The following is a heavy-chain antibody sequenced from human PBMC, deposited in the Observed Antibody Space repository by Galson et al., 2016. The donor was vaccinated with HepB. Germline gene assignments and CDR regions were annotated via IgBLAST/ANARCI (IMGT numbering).Heavy chain of an antibody. J-gene: IGHJ4*02. Sequence: SLRLSCAATGFTFSTQSMNWVRQAPGKGLEWVSSIISTGASISYADSVKGRFTISRDNAKNLLYLQMNSLRVEDTAVYYCARDFTYWGPGTLVTISS. CDR3: ARDFTY. V-gene: IGHV3-21*04. CDR2: IISTGASI. CDR1: GFTFSTQS.